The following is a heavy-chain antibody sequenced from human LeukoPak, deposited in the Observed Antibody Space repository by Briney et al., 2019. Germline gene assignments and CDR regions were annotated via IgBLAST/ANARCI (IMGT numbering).Heavy chain of an antibody. J-gene: IGHJ4*02. Sequence: GGSLRLSCAASGFTFSTYSMNWVRQAPGKGLEWVSFISSSSSAIYYADSVKGRFTISRDNAKHSLYLQMNSLRDDDTAVYYCAGDSPTSLGMIDYWGQGTLVTVSS. D-gene: IGHD7-27*01. CDR1: GFTFSTYS. V-gene: IGHV3-48*02. CDR2: ISSSSSAI. CDR3: AGDSPTSLGMIDY.